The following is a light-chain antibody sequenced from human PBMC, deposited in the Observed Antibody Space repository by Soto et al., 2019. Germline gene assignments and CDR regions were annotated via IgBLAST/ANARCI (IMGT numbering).Light chain of an antibody. CDR3: QQTYSAPR. CDR1: QNINSL. CDR2: GAS. V-gene: IGKV1-39*01. J-gene: IGKJ2*03. Sequence: DIQMTQSPSSLYASVGDTVTIACRASQNINSLLNWYQQKPGKAPKLLIYGASNLQSGVPSRFSGSGSGTDFIITITSLQPEEFATYYCQQTYSAPRFGQGTQLEIK.